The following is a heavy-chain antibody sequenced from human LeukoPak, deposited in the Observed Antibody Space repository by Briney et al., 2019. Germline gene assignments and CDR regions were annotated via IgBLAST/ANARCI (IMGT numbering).Heavy chain of an antibody. CDR3: ARVPAVAGNVQDGMDV. CDR2: ISSSSSYI. V-gene: IGHV3-21*01. CDR1: GFTFSSYS. Sequence: GGSLRLSCAASGFTFSSYSMNWVRQAPGKGLEWVSSISSSSSYIYYADSVKGRFTISRDNAKNSLYLQMNSLRAEDTAVYYCARVPAVAGNVQDGMDVWGQGTTVSVSS. D-gene: IGHD6-19*01. J-gene: IGHJ6*02.